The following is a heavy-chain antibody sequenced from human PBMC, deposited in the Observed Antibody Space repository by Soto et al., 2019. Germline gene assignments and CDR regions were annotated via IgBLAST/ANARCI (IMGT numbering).Heavy chain of an antibody. CDR2: IYYSGNT. CDR1: GGSISSGDYY. J-gene: IGHJ3*02. V-gene: IGHV4-30-4*01. CDR3: ARKGWPDVFDI. Sequence: QVQLQESGPGLVKPSQTLSLTCTVSGGSISSGDYYWSWIRQPPGKGLEWIGYIYYSGNTYYKSSLKCLVIISIDTSKNQFSLKLSSVTAADTAVYYCARKGWPDVFDIWGQAAMVTVSS.